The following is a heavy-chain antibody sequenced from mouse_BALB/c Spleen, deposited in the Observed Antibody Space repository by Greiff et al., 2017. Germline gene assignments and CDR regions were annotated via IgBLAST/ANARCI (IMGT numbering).Heavy chain of an antibody. CDR3: ARDLSGLERPYWYCDV. V-gene: IGHV2-6-7*01. D-gene: IGHD1-2*01. CDR2: IWGDGST. CDR1: GFSLTGYG. Sequence: QVQLKESGPGLVAPSQSLSITCTVSGFSLTGYGVNWVRQPPGKGLEWLGMIWGDGSTDYNSALKSRLSISKDNSKSQVFLKMNSLQTDDTARYYCARDLSGLERPYWYCDVWGAGTTVTVSS. J-gene: IGHJ1*01.